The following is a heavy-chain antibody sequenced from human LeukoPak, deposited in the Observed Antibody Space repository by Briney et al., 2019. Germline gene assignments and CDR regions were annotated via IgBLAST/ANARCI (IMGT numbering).Heavy chain of an antibody. Sequence: RRSLRLSCAASGXTFSNYWMYWVRQAPGQGLVWVLRFKGDGSSIIYAESVKVPFTISRHNAKNTLYLQMNSLRAEDTAVYYCARGDTVRTWVARNYYYYYGMDVWGQGTTVTVSS. V-gene: IGHV3-74*01. J-gene: IGHJ6*02. CDR3: ARGDTVRTWVARNYYYYYGMDV. D-gene: IGHD5-18*01. CDR2: FKGDGSSI. CDR1: GXTFSNYW.